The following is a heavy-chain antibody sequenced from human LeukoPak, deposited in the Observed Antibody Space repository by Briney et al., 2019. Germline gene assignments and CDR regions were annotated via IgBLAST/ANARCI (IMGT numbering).Heavy chain of an antibody. CDR2: IKPNSGGT. V-gene: IGHV1-2*02. J-gene: IGHJ4*02. CDR3: AKDSSVWVVGTISFFDY. CDR1: GYTFTGYY. D-gene: IGHD1-26*01. Sequence: ASVKVSCKASGYTFTGYYMHWVRQAPGQGLDWMGWIKPNSGGTNYAQKFQGRVTMIRDTSISTAYMELSRLRSDDTAVYYCAKDSSVWVVGTISFFDYWGQGTLVTVSS.